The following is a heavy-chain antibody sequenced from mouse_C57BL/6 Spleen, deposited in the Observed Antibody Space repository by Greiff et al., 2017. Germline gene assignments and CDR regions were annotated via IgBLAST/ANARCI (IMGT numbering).Heavy chain of an antibody. Sequence: QVQLQQPGAELVRPGSSVKLSWKASGYTFTSYWMHWVKQRPIQGLEWIGNIDPSDSETHYNQKFKDKATLTVDKSSSTAYMQLSSLTSEDSAVYYCARKDYSSYFDYWGQGTTLTVSS. CDR2: IDPSDSET. CDR1: GYTFTSYW. CDR3: ARKDYSSYFDY. J-gene: IGHJ2*01. D-gene: IGHD2-12*01. V-gene: IGHV1-52*01.